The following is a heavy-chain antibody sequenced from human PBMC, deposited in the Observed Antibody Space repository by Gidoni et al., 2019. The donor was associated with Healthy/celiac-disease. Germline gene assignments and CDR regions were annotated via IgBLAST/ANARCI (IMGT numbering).Heavy chain of an antibody. V-gene: IGHV1-69*06. CDR3: ARDNGYSSGWYLYYFDY. CDR2: IIPIFGTA. CDR1: GGTFSSYA. D-gene: IGHD6-19*01. Sequence: QVQLVQSGAEVKKPGSSVKVSCKASGGTFSSYAISWVRQAPGQGLEWMGGIIPIFGTANYAQKFQGRVTITADKSTSTAYMELSSLRSEDTAVYYCARDNGYSSGWYLYYFDYWGQGTLVTVSS. J-gene: IGHJ4*02.